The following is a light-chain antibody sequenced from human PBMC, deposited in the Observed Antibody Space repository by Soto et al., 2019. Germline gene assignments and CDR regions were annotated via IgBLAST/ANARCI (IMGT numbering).Light chain of an antibody. V-gene: IGLV1-40*01. Sequence: QPVLTQPPSVSGAPGQRVTLSCTGSSSNIGAGYDVHWYQQLPGTAPKLLIYSNNNQPSGVPDRLSGSRSGTSASLAIAGLQAEDEADYYCQSYDSSLSGYVFGTGTKLTVL. CDR1: SSNIGAGYD. J-gene: IGLJ1*01. CDR3: QSYDSSLSGYV. CDR2: SNN.